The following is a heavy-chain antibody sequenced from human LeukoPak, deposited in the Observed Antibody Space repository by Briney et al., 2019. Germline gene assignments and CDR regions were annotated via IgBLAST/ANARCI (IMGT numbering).Heavy chain of an antibody. Sequence: GGSLRLSCAASGFTFDDYAMHWVRQAPGKGLEWVSVIYSGGRTYYADSVKGRFTISRDNSKNTLYLQMNSLRAEDTAVYYCARVEGSGSYYYSFNYWGQGTLVTVSS. V-gene: IGHV3-66*01. D-gene: IGHD3-10*01. CDR3: ARVEGSGSYYYSFNY. CDR2: IYSGGRT. J-gene: IGHJ4*02. CDR1: GFTFDDYA.